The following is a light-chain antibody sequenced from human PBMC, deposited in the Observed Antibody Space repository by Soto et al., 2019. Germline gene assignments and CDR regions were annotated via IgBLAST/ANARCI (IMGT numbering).Light chain of an antibody. CDR2: EVS. V-gene: IGLV2-8*01. CDR3: SSYGGSNNLV. Sequence: QSALTQPPSASGSPGQSVTISCTGTSSDVSHYDYVSWYQQHPGEAPKLMIYEVSKRPSGVPDRFSGSKFGYTASLTVSGLQAEDEADYYCSSYGGSNNLVFGGGTKLTVL. CDR1: SSDVSHYDY. J-gene: IGLJ2*01.